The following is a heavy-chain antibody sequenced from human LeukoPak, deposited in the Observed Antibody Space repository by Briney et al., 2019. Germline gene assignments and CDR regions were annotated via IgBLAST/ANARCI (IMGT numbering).Heavy chain of an antibody. J-gene: IGHJ5*02. V-gene: IGHV1-2*02. Sequence: ASVKVSCKASGYTLTGYYMHWVRQAPGQGLEWMGWINPNSGGTNYAQKFQGRVTMTRDTSISTAYMELSRLRSDDTAVYYFARERVDYGGINWFDPWGQGTLVTVSS. CDR1: GYTLTGYY. CDR3: ARERVDYGGINWFDP. CDR2: INPNSGGT. D-gene: IGHD4-23*01.